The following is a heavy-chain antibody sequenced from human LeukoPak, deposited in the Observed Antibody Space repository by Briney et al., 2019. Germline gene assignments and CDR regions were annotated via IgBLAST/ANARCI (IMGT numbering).Heavy chain of an antibody. CDR1: GFTVSSNY. D-gene: IGHD3-10*01. V-gene: IGHV3-53*01. CDR2: IYSGGST. Sequence: GGSLRLSCAASGFTVSSNYMSWVRQAPGKGLEWVSVIYSGGSTYYADSVKGRFTISRDNSKNTLYIQMNSLRAEDTAVYYCACTLWFGELLLFDYWGQGTLVTVSS. CDR3: ACTLWFGELLLFDY. J-gene: IGHJ4*02.